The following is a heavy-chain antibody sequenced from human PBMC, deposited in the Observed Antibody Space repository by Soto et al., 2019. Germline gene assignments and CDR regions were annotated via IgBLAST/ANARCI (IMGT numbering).Heavy chain of an antibody. CDR1: GFTFSSYG. CDR3: ARDLAPDCISTSCYPPSYGMDV. D-gene: IGHD2-2*01. Sequence: QVQLVESGGGVVQPGRSLRLSCAASGFTFSSYGMHWVRQAPGKGLEWVAVIWYDGSNKYYADSVKGRFTISRDNSKNTLYLQMNSLRAEDTAVYYCARDLAPDCISTSCYPPSYGMDVWGQGTTVTVSS. J-gene: IGHJ6*02. CDR2: IWYDGSNK. V-gene: IGHV3-33*01.